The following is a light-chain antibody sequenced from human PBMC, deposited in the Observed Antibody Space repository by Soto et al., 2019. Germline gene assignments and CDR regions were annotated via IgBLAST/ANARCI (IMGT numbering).Light chain of an antibody. CDR1: QSVSSSY. CDR3: QKYNSAPLT. CDR2: GAS. V-gene: IGKV3-20*01. J-gene: IGKJ4*01. Sequence: EIALTQSPGTLSLSPGERATLSCRASQSVSSSYLAWYQQKPGQAPRLLIYGASSRATGIPDRFSGSGSGTDFTLTISSLQPEDVAAYYCQKYNSAPLTFGGGTKVDIK.